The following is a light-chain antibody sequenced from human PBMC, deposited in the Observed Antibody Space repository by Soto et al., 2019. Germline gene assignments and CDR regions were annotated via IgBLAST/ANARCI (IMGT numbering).Light chain of an antibody. Sequence: EIVLTQSPGTLSLSPGERATLSCRASQSVSSNYLAWYQQKPGQAPRLLIYGASSRATGIPARFSGSGSGTDFTLAISRLEHEDLAVYYCQQYGSSPWTFGLGTTVEIK. CDR1: QSVSSNY. CDR2: GAS. V-gene: IGKV3-20*01. CDR3: QQYGSSPWT. J-gene: IGKJ1*01.